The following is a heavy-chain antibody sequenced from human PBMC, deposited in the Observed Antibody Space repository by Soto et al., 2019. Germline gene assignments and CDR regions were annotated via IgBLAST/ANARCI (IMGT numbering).Heavy chain of an antibody. J-gene: IGHJ4*02. Sequence: ASVKVSCKASGYRFNSYGISWGRQAPGQGLEWMGWISVYNGNTNYAQKVQGRVTMTTDTSTSTAYMELRSLRSDDTAVYYCARDGRNGGYFDYWGQGTVVTVSS. CDR2: ISVYNGNT. V-gene: IGHV1-18*01. CDR3: ARDGRNGGYFDY. CDR1: GYRFNSYG. D-gene: IGHD2-8*01.